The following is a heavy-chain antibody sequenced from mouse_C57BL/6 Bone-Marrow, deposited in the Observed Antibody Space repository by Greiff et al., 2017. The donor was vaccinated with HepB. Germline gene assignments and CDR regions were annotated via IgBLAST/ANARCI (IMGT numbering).Heavy chain of an antibody. CDR2: INSDGGST. V-gene: IGHV5-2*01. CDR3: ARRLTGTYAMDY. D-gene: IGHD4-1*01. J-gene: IGHJ4*01. CDR1: EYEFPSHD. Sequence: VQLKESGGGLVQPGESQKLSCESNEYEFPSHDMSWVRKTPEKRLELVAAINSDGGSTYYPDTMERRFIISRDNTKKTLYLQMSSLRSEDTALYYCARRLTGTYAMDYWGQGTSVTVSS.